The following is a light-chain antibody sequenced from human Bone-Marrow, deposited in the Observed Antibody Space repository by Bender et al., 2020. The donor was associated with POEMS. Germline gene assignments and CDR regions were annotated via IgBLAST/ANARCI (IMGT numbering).Light chain of an antibody. V-gene: IGLV3-1*01. CDR1: KLGDKD. Sequence: SYELTQPPSVSVSPGQTASIACSGDKLGDKDACWYQRKPGQSPVLVIYQDTKRPSGIPDRFSGSKSGNTASLTISGLQAEDEADYYCCSSAGSYTSYVFGTGTKVTVL. CDR3: CSSAGSYTSYV. CDR2: QDT. J-gene: IGLJ1*01.